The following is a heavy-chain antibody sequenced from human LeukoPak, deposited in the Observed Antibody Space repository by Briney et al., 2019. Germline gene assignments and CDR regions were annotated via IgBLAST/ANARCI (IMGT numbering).Heavy chain of an antibody. V-gene: IGHV4-4*07. CDR1: GGSISRYC. D-gene: IGHD6-13*01. Sequence: SETLSLTCTVSGGSISRYCWSWIRQPAGKGLEWIGRIYTSGSTNYNPSLKSRVTLSVDTSKNQFSLKLRSVTAADTAVYYCARDSIAAAGTGLWGQGTMVTVSS. CDR3: ARDSIAAAGTGL. CDR2: IYTSGST. J-gene: IGHJ3*01.